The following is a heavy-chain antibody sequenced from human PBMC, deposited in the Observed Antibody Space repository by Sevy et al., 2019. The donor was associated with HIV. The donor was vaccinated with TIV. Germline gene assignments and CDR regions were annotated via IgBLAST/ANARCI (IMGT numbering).Heavy chain of an antibody. V-gene: IGHV3-33*01. CDR1: GFTFSSYG. CDR2: IWYDGSNK. J-gene: IGHJ4*02. CDR3: ARALWFGELLDY. D-gene: IGHD3-10*01. Sequence: GGSLRLSCAASGFTFSSYGMHWVRQAPGKGLEWVAVIWYDGSNKYYADSVKGRFTIPRDNSKNTLYLQMNSLGAEDTAVYYCARALWFGELLDYWGQGTLVTVSS.